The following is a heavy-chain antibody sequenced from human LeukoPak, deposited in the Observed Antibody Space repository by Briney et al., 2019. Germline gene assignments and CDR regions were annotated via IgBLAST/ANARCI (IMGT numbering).Heavy chain of an antibody. D-gene: IGHD2/OR15-2a*01. CDR2: IDSSSTTI. Sequence: GGSLRLSCVASGFTFSDYEFNWVRQAPGKGLEWISYIDSSSTTIHYADSVKGRFTVSRDSAKNTLYLQISSLRVEDTAVYYCTKDLTGPFDYWGQGTLVTVSS. V-gene: IGHV3-48*03. CDR3: TKDLTGPFDY. J-gene: IGHJ4*02. CDR1: GFTFSDYE.